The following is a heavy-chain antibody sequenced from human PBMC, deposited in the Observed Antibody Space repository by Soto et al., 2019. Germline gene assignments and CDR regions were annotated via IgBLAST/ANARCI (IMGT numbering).Heavy chain of an antibody. J-gene: IGHJ3*02. D-gene: IGHD6-19*01. Sequence: GGPLRLSCAASGFPFSSYAMSWVRQAQGKGLEWVSAISGSGGSTYYADSVKGRFTISRDNSKNTLYLQMNSLRAEDTAVYYCAKDQSGWYPKAFDIWGQGTMVTVSS. CDR2: ISGSGGST. CDR3: AKDQSGWYPKAFDI. V-gene: IGHV3-23*01. CDR1: GFPFSSYA.